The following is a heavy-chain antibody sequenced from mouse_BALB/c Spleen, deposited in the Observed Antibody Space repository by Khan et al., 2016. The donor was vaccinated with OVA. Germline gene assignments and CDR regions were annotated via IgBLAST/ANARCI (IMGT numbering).Heavy chain of an antibody. CDR3: ARGNYYGYYFDY. D-gene: IGHD1-1*01. Sequence: EVQLVESGPGLVKPSQSLSLTYTVTGYSITSGYAWNWIRQFPGNKLEWMGYISYSGVTSYTPSLKSRISITRDTSKNQFFLQLNSVTTEDTATYYCARGNYYGYYFDYWGQGTTLTVPS. J-gene: IGHJ2*01. CDR1: GYSITSGYA. CDR2: ISYSGVT. V-gene: IGHV3-2*02.